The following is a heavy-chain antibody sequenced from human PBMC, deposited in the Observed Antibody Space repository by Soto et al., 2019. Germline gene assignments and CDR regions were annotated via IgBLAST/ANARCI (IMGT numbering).Heavy chain of an antibody. J-gene: IGHJ5*02. V-gene: IGHV2-5*02. CDR1: GFSVSTSGVG. D-gene: IGHD4-17*01. Sequence: QITLKESGPTLVKPTQTLTLTCTFSGFSVSTSGVGVGWIRQPPGKALEWLALIYWDDDKRYSPSLKSRLTIPTDTSKNHVVLTMTNMDPVDTATYYCAYGDYVGNWFDPWGQGTLVTVSS. CDR2: IYWDDDK. CDR3: AYGDYVGNWFDP.